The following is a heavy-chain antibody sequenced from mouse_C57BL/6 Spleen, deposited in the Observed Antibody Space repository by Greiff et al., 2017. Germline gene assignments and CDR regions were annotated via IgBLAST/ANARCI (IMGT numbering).Heavy chain of an antibody. CDR2: ISDGGSYT. CDR1: GFTFSSYA. Sequence: EVQGVESGGGLVKPGGSLKLSCAASGFTFSSYAMSWVRQTPEKRLEWVATISDGGSYTYYPDNVKGRFTISRDNAKNNLYLQMSHLKSEDTAMYYCAREGNLGYFDYWGQGTTLTVSS. CDR3: AREGNLGYFDY. V-gene: IGHV5-4*01. J-gene: IGHJ2*01.